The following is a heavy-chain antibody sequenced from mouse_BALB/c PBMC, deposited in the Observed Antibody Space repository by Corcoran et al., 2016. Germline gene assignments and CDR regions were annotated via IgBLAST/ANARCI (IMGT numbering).Heavy chain of an antibody. Sequence: EVQLQQSGPELVKPGASVKMSCKASGYTFTSYVMHWVKQKPGQGLEWIGYINPYNDGTKYNEKFKGKATLTSDKSSSTAYMELSSLTSVDSAVYYCAREGEMITFAYWGQGTLVTVSA. D-gene: IGHD2-4*01. CDR1: GYTFTSYV. CDR2: INPYNDGT. J-gene: IGHJ3*01. V-gene: IGHV1S136*01. CDR3: AREGEMITFAY.